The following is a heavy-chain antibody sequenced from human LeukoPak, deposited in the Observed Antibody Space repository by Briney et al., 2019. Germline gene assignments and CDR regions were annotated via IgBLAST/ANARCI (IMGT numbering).Heavy chain of an antibody. CDR2: ISDSSTST. J-gene: IGHJ3*02. CDR1: GFSFSTSV. D-gene: IGHD3-10*01. V-gene: IGHV3-23*01. Sequence: GGSLRLSCAASGFSFSTSVMNWVRQAPGKGLEWVSVISDSSTSTYYADSVKGRFTISRDNSKSTLYLQMNSLRVEDTAVYYCAKDWGNYYGSGSYLYDAFDIWGQGTMVTVSS. CDR3: AKDWGNYYGSGSYLYDAFDI.